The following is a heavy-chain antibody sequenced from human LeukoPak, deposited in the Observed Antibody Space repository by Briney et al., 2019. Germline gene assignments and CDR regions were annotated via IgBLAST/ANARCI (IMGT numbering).Heavy chain of an antibody. CDR1: GYPIGSGYY. V-gene: IGHV4-38-2*01. J-gene: IGHJ4*02. D-gene: IGHD2-2*01. Sequence: SEILSLTCEVSGYPIGSGYYWGRIRQPPGKGLEWIGSMYHSGSTYYNPSLQSRVTLSADTSNNQFSLRLTSVTAADTAVYYCVRLAQCVGSSCFAVHFWGQGTLVHVS. CDR2: MYHSGST. CDR3: VRLAQCVGSSCFAVHF.